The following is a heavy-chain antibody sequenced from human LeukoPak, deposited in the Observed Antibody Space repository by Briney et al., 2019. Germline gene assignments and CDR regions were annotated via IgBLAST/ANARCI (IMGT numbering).Heavy chain of an antibody. D-gene: IGHD2-15*01. CDR2: IYYSGST. V-gene: IGHV4-59*01. CDR1: GGSIRSYY. CDR3: AGVLGSYYAY. J-gene: IGHJ4*02. Sequence: SETLSLTCTVSGGSIRSYYWSWIRQPPGKGLEWIGYIYYSGSTNYNPSLKSRVTISVDTSKNQFSLKLSTVTTADTAVYYCAGVLGSYYAYWGQGTLVTVSS.